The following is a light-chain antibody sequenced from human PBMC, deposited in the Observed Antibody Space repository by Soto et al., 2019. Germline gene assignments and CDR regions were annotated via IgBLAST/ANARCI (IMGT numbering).Light chain of an antibody. Sequence: QSVLTQPPSVPGAPGQRVTISCTGSSSNIGAGYNVHWYQQVPGTAPKLLIYGDSNRPSGVPDRFSGSKSGTSASLAITGLQAEDEADYYCQSYDSSLSGWLFGGGTKVTVL. J-gene: IGLJ3*02. V-gene: IGLV1-40*01. CDR2: GDS. CDR1: SSNIGAGYN. CDR3: QSYDSSLSGWL.